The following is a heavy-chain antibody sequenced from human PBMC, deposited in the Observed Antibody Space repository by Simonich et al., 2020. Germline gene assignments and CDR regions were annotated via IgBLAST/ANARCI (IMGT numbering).Heavy chain of an antibody. Sequence: EVQLVESGGGLVQPGGSLRLSCAASGFTFSSYWMHWVRQAPGKGLVWGSRINSDGSSTSYADSGKGRFTISRDNAKNTLYLQMNSLRAEDTAVYYCARDYSNYDAFDIWGQGTMVTVSS. D-gene: IGHD4-4*01. J-gene: IGHJ3*02. V-gene: IGHV3-74*01. CDR1: GFTFSSYW. CDR2: INSDGSST. CDR3: ARDYSNYDAFDI.